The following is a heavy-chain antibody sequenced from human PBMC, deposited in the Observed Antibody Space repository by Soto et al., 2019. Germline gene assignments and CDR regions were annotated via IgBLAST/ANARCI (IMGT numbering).Heavy chain of an antibody. D-gene: IGHD2-21*02. CDR3: AKYCGGDCRHFDA. Sequence: QVQLVQSGAEVKKPGSSVKLSCKASGYTFIAYYIYWVRQAPGQGPEWMGMINPSSGATNYAQKFQGRVTVTRDTSTSTAYLELSSLRSEDAAVYYYAKYCGGDCRHFDAWGQGTLVTVSS. V-gene: IGHV1-46*01. J-gene: IGHJ4*02. CDR2: INPSSGAT. CDR1: GYTFIAYY.